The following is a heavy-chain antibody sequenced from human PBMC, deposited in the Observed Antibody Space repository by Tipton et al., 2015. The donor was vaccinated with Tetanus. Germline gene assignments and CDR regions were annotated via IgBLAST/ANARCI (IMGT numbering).Heavy chain of an antibody. J-gene: IGHJ4*02. V-gene: IGHV4-61*08. CDR2: SHYSGST. D-gene: IGHD5-12*01. CDR3: ASRRYSGRRQIEDW. Sequence: TLSLTCTVSGGSVSGGDYHWSWIRQPPGKGLEWIGYSHYSGSTSSNPSLKSRVTISLDTTKNQFSLKLTSVTAADTAVYYCASRRYSGRRQIEDWWGQRTLVTVSS. CDR1: GGSVSGGDYH.